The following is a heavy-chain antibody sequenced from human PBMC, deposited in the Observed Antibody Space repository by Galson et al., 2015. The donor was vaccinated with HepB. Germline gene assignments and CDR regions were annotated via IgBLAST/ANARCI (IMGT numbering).Heavy chain of an antibody. Sequence: SLRLSCAASGFIVDGSGMSWVRQAPGKGLEWVSGISASGGKTYYPDSLKGPFPQSREKSQNTVYLQMNSLRVDDSALYYCTRDSGWESAYWGQGTLVTVSS. CDR2: ISASGGKT. CDR1: GFIVDGSG. D-gene: IGHD3-10*01. J-gene: IGHJ4*02. V-gene: IGHV3-23*01. CDR3: TRDSGWESAY.